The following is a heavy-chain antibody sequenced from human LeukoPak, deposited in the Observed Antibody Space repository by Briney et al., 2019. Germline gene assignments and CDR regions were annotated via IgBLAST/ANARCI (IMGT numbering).Heavy chain of an antibody. D-gene: IGHD4-17*01. CDR2: IRYDGSNK. Sequence: GGSLRLSCAASGFTFSSYGMHWVRQAPGKGLEWVAFIRYDGSNKYYADSVKGRFTISRDNSKNTLYLQMNSLRAEDTAVYYCARVKGAYGDSPFDYWGQGTLVTVSS. CDR3: ARVKGAYGDSPFDY. CDR1: GFTFSSYG. V-gene: IGHV3-30*02. J-gene: IGHJ4*02.